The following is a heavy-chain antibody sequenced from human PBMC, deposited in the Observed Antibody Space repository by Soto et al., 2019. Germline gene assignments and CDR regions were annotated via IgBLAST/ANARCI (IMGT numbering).Heavy chain of an antibody. CDR3: ARERILAYSGYASRLYYFDY. V-gene: IGHV4-34*01. J-gene: IGHJ4*02. CDR1: GGSFSGYY. Sequence: WETLSLTCAVYGGSFSGYYWSWIRQPPGKGLEWIGEINHSGSTHYNPSLKSRVTISVDTSKNQFSLKLSSVTAADTAVYYCARERILAYSGYASRLYYFDYWGQGTLVTGSS. CDR2: INHSGST. D-gene: IGHD5-12*01.